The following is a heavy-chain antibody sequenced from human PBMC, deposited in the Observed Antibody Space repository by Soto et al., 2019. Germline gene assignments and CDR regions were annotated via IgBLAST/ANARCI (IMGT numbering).Heavy chain of an antibody. D-gene: IGHD3-16*01. CDR3: VKGQIRGNRGWGREFDH. Sequence: EVQLVESGGGLVQPGGSLRLSCAASGFAFDDYAMHWVRQTPGKGLEWVSGMRWNPISIGYAGSVKGRFTISRDNAKKSLYLQMGSLRIEDTALYYCVKGQIRGNRGWGREFDHWSQGVLVTVSS. CDR2: MRWNPISI. V-gene: IGHV3-9*01. J-gene: IGHJ4*02. CDR1: GFAFDDYA.